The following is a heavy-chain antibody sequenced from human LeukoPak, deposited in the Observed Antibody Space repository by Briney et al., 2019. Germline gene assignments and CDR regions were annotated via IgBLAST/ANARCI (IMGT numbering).Heavy chain of an antibody. CDR1: GGSISSYY. D-gene: IGHD3-10*01. J-gene: IGHJ4*02. CDR2: IYYSGST. CDR3: ARSPLITMVRGVPIVFDY. V-gene: IGHV4-59*08. Sequence: PSETLSLTCTVSGGSISSYYWSWIRQPPGKGLEWIGYIYYSGSTNYNPSLKSRVTISVDTSKNQFSLKLSSVTAADTAVYYCARSPLITMVRGVPIVFDYWGQGTLVTVSS.